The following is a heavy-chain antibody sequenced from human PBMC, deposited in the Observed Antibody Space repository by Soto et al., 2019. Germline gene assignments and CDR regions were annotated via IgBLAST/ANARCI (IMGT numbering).Heavy chain of an antibody. CDR3: AISPRPLKQQLVPEVDY. D-gene: IGHD6-13*01. V-gene: IGHV3-23*01. J-gene: IGHJ4*02. CDR1: GFTFSSYA. CDR2: ISGSGGST. Sequence: PGGSLRLSCAASGFTFSSYAMSWVRQAPGKGLEWVSAISGSGGSTYYADSVKGRFTISRDNSKNTLYLQMNSLRAEDTAVYYCAISPRPLKQQLVPEVDYWGQGTLVTVSS.